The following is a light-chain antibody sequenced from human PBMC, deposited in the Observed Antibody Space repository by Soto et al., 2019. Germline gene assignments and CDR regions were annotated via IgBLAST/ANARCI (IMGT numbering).Light chain of an antibody. CDR2: EVT. J-gene: IGLJ1*01. CDR1: SSDVGGYNY. V-gene: IGLV2-14*01. Sequence: QSVLTHPASVSGSPGQSITISCTGTSSDVGGYNYVSWYQQHPGKAPKLMIYEVTDRPSGVSNRFSGSKSGNTASLTISGLQAEDEAEYYCSSYTNINTRACVFGTGTKLTVL. CDR3: SSYTNINTRACV.